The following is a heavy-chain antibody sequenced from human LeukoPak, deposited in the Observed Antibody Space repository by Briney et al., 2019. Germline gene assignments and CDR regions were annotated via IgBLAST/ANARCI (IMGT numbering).Heavy chain of an antibody. D-gene: IGHD2-2*01. CDR3: ARVGYCSSTSCFYGMDV. Sequence: GASVKVSCKAFRYTFTGYYMHWVRQAPGQGLEWMGWINPNSGGTNYAQKFQGRVTMTRDTSISTAYMELSRLRSDDTAVYYCARVGYCSSTSCFYGMDVWGQGTTVTVSS. V-gene: IGHV1-2*02. J-gene: IGHJ6*02. CDR2: INPNSGGT. CDR1: RYTFTGYY.